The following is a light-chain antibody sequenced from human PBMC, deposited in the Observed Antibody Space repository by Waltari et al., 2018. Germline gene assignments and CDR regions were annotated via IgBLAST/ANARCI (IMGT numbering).Light chain of an antibody. J-gene: IGKJ1*01. V-gene: IGKV3-20*01. CDR2: ASS. CDR1: QSIGKY. CDR3: QKNEALPAT. Sequence: EIVLTQSPATLSLSPGERATLSCRASQSIGKYLIWYQQKLGQAPRLLIYASSIRATGIPDRFSGSWSGTDFSLTISSLEPEDFAVYYCQKNEALPATFGQGTKVEIK.